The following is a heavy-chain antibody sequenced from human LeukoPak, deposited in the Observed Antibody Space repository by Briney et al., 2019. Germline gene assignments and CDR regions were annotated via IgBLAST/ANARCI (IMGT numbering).Heavy chain of an antibody. V-gene: IGHV3-23*01. D-gene: IGHD2-15*01. Sequence: PGGPLRLSCAASGSTFNNYAMSWARQAPGKGLEGVSAISGSSSSTYYADSGKGRFTISRDNSRNMLYLQMSSLRAEDTAVYYCAKDRHQFGYCSGGSCYATFDSWGQGTLLTVSS. J-gene: IGHJ4*02. CDR1: GSTFNNYA. CDR2: ISGSSSST. CDR3: AKDRHQFGYCSGGSCYATFDS.